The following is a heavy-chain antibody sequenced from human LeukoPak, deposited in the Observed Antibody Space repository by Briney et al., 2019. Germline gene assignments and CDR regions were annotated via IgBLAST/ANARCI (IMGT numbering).Heavy chain of an antibody. CDR1: GVSLSGYY. CDR3: ARHAGVRGGAGYYYYYYMDV. V-gene: IGHV4-34*01. J-gene: IGHJ6*03. CDR2: INHSGST. D-gene: IGHD3-10*01. Sequence: SETLSLTCAVSGVSLSGYYWSWIRQPPGKGLEWIGEINHSGSTNYNPSLKSRVTISVDTSKNQFSLKLSSVTAADTAVYYCARHAGVRGGAGYYYYYYMDVWGKGTTVTISS.